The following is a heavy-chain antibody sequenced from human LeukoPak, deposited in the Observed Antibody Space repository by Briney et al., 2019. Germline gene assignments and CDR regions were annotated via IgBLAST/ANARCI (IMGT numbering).Heavy chain of an antibody. V-gene: IGHV4-59*05. J-gene: IGHJ4*02. CDR1: GGSISSSY. Sequence: SETLSLTCTVSGGSISSSYWSWIRQPPGKGLEWIGSIYYSGSTYYNPSLKSRVTISVDTSKNQFSLKLSSVTAADTAVYYCARLVVRGVRRDYWGQGTLVTVSS. CDR2: IYYSGST. CDR3: ARLVVRGVRRDY. D-gene: IGHD3-10*01.